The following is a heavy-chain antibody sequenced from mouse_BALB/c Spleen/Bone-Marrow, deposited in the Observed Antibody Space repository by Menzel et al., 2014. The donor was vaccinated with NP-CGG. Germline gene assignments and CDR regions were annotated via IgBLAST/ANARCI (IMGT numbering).Heavy chain of an antibody. CDR1: GFTFSDYY. D-gene: IGHD2-12*01. Sequence: EVKVEESGGGLVQPGGSLKLSCATSGFTFSDYYMYWVRQTPEKRLEWVAYISNGGGSTYYPDTVKGRFTISRDNAKNTLYLQMSRLKSEDTAMYYCARNAFYRGYAIDYWSQRTSTTVSS. V-gene: IGHV5-12*02. CDR3: ARNAFYRGYAIDY. CDR2: ISNGGGST. J-gene: IGHJ4*01.